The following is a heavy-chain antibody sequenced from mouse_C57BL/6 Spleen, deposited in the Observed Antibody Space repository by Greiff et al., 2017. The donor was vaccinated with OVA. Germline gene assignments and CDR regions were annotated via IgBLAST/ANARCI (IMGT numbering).Heavy chain of an antibody. Sequence: EVKLVESGGDLVKPGGSLKLSCAASGFTFSSYGMSWVRQTPDKRLEWVATISSGGSYTYYPDSVKGRFTISRDNAKNTLYLQMSSLKSEDTAMYYCARHGGDALDYWGQGTTLTVSS. J-gene: IGHJ2*01. CDR3: ARHGGDALDY. CDR2: ISSGGSYT. V-gene: IGHV5-6*01. D-gene: IGHD3-3*01. CDR1: GFTFSSYG.